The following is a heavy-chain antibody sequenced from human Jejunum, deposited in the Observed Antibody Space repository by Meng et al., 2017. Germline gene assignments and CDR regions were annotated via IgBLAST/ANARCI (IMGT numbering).Heavy chain of an antibody. CDR1: GGSISSHY. CDR3: ARISLPYDVLTGPFDY. CDR2: ISYSGST. V-gene: IGHV4-59*11. D-gene: IGHD3/OR15-3a*01. Sequence: SETLSLTCSVSGGSISSHYWSWIRQPPGKGLEWIGYISYSGSTNYNPSLKSRVTISVDTSKNQFSLRLSSVTAADTAVYYCARISLPYDVLTGPFDYWGQGTLVTVSS. J-gene: IGHJ4*02.